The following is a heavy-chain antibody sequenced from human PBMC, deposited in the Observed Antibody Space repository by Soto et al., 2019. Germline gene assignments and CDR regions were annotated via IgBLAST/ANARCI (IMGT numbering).Heavy chain of an antibody. Sequence: QIILKESGPTLVKPTQTLTLTCSFSGFSLSTPSVGVGWIRQPPGKALEWLALIYWDGDKRYSPSQKRRLTITKDTSKNQVVLTLTEMDPVDTGAYYCVYMPTQQWRSFGVWGQGTMVIVSS. CDR2: IYWDGDK. V-gene: IGHV2-5*04. CDR3: VYMPTQQWRSFGV. D-gene: IGHD6-19*01. J-gene: IGHJ3*01. CDR1: GFSLSTPSVG.